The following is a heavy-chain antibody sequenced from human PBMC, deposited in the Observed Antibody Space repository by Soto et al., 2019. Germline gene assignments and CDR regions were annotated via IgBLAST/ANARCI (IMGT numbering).Heavy chain of an antibody. D-gene: IGHD3-16*01. Sequence: SETLSLTCAVSGGSISSGNSYSWSWIRQPPGKGLEWIGSISHTGSTSYNPSLKGRVNMSVDKSKNQFSLKLSSVTAADMAVYYCARAVAPYLGTWFDPWGQGTLVTVSS. CDR2: ISHTGST. CDR1: GGSISSGNSYS. CDR3: ARAVAPYLGTWFDP. J-gene: IGHJ5*02. V-gene: IGHV4-30-2*01.